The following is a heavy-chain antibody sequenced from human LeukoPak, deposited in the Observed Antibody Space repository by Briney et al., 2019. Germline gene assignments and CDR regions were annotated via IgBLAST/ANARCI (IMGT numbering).Heavy chain of an antibody. J-gene: IGHJ4*02. D-gene: IGHD1-26*01. CDR1: GASISNYY. V-gene: IGHV4-4*09. Sequence: SETLSLTCTVSGASISNYYWNWIRQTPEKGLEWMGHIHSSGGSSYYPSLKSRLTLSIDTSSNQLSLKLPSVTAADTAVYFCAGLGSYHDFWGQGALVTVSS. CDR3: AGLGSYHDF. CDR2: IHSSGGS.